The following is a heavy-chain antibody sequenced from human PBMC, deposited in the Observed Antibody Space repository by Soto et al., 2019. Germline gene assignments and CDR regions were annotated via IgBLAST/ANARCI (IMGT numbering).Heavy chain of an antibody. CDR2: IYYNGNT. J-gene: IGHJ6*02. CDR3: ARDQRLLEWLNYFGMDV. Sequence: SETLSLTCTVSGGSISSGGYYWSWIRQHPGQGLEWIGYIYYNGNTYYNPSLKSRVAISIETSKNQFSLKLRSVTAADTAVYYCARDQRLLEWLNYFGMDVWGQGTTVTVSS. D-gene: IGHD3-3*01. CDR1: GGSISSGGYY. V-gene: IGHV4-31*02.